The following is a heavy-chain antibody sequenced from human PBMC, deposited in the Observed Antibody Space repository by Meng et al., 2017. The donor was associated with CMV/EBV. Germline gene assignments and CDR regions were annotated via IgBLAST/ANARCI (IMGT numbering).Heavy chain of an antibody. V-gene: IGHV3-23*03. CDR3: ARLLYNWNDAGVDY. J-gene: IGHJ4*02. CDR2: IYSGGSST. D-gene: IGHD1-20*01. CDR1: GFTFSSYA. Sequence: GESLKISCAASGFTFSSYAMSWVRQAPGKGLEWVSVIYSGGSSTYYADSVKGRFTISRDNSKNTLYLQMNSLRAEDTAVYYCARLLYNWNDAGVDYWGQGTLVTVSS.